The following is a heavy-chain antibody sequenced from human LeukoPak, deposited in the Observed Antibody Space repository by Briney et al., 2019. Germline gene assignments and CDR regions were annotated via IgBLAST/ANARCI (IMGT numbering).Heavy chain of an antibody. V-gene: IGHV1-69*05. CDR3: ARDAQYSSSSACFDY. CDR1: GGTFSSYA. CDR2: IIPIFGTA. D-gene: IGHD6-6*01. J-gene: IGHJ4*02. Sequence: SVKVSCKASGGTFSSYAISWVRQAPGQGLEWMGRIIPIFGTANYAQKFQGRVTITTDESTSTAYMELSSLRSEDTAVYYCARDAQYSSSSACFDYWGQGTLVTVSS.